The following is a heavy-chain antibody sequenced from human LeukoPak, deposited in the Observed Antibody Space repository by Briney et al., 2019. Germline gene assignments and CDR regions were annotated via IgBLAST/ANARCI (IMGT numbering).Heavy chain of an antibody. Sequence: GGSLRLSCAASGFIVSSSYMSWVRQAPGKGLEWVSIISGDGHSTYYADSVKGRFTISRDTSKNTLYLQMNGLRAEDTAVYYCAKAILSRIATAGKTDSWGQGTLVTVSS. CDR3: AKAILSRIATAGKTDS. CDR2: ISGDGHST. D-gene: IGHD6-13*01. V-gene: IGHV3-23*01. CDR1: GFIVSSSY. J-gene: IGHJ4*02.